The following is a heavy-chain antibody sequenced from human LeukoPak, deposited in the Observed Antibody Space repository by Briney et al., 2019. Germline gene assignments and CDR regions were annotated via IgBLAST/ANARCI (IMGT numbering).Heavy chain of an antibody. Sequence: SETLSLTCTVSGGSISTYYWSWIRQPVGKGLEWIGHIKISGSTHYNPSLRSRITMSVDTSKNQFSLNLSSVTAADTAVYYCARDRLQLQSWGQGTLVTVSS. CDR1: GGSISTYY. CDR3: ARDRLQLQS. J-gene: IGHJ5*02. D-gene: IGHD1-1*01. V-gene: IGHV4-4*07. CDR2: IKISGST.